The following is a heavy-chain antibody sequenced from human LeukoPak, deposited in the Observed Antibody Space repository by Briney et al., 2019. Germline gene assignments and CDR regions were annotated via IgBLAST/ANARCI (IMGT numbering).Heavy chain of an antibody. J-gene: IGHJ3*02. V-gene: IGHV3-21*01. CDR3: ARVFCGGDCSDAFDI. D-gene: IGHD2-21*02. CDR2: ISSSSSYI. CDR1: GFTFSSYS. Sequence: GGSLRLSCAASGFTFSSYSMNWVRQAPGKGLEWVSSISSSSSYIYYADSVKGRFTISRGNAKNSLYLQMNSLRAEDTAVYYCARVFCGGDCSDAFDIWGQGTMVTVSS.